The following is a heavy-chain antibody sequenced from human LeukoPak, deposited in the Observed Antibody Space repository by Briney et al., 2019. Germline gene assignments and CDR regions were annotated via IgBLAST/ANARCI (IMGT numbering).Heavy chain of an antibody. J-gene: IGHJ5*02. CDR2: IYYSGST. CDR3: ARGVATIFGVVIILDWFDP. CDR1: GGSISSGGYY. V-gene: IGHV4-31*03. D-gene: IGHD3-3*01. Sequence: PSETLSLTCTVSGGSISSGGYYWSWIRQHPGKGLEWIGYIYYSGSTYYNPSLKSRVTISVDTSKNQFSLKLSSVTAADTAVYYCARGVATIFGVVIILDWFDPWGQGTLVTVYS.